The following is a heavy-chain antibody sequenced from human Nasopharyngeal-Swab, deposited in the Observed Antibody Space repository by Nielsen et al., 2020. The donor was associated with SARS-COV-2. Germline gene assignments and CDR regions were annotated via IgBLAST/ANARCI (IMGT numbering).Heavy chain of an antibody. CDR2: ISSSSGYI. D-gene: IGHD2-2*01. J-gene: IGHJ6*02. Sequence: GESLKISCAASGFTFSSYSMNWVRQAPGKGLEWVSSISSSSGYIYYADSVKGRFTISRDNAKNSLYLQMNSLRAEDTAVYYCARLNRYCSSTSCSYYYYGMDVWGQGTTVTVSS. CDR3: ARLNRYCSSTSCSYYYYGMDV. V-gene: IGHV3-21*01. CDR1: GFTFSSYS.